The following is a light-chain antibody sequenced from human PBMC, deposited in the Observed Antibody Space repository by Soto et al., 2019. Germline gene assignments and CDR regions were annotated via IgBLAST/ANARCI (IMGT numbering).Light chain of an antibody. CDR2: RTS. V-gene: IGLV1-47*01. J-gene: IGLJ3*02. CDR3: AAWDDSLV. Sequence: QSVLTQPPSASGTPGQRVTISCSGSSPNIGRNYVYWYQQFPGTAPKLLIYRTSERPSGVPDRFSGSKSGTSASLAISGLRSEDEAEYFCAAWDDSLVFGGGTKLTVL. CDR1: SPNIGRNY.